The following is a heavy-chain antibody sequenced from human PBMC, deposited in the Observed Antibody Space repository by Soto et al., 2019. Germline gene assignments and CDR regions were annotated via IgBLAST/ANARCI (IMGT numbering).Heavy chain of an antibody. CDR1: GFTFSSYA. J-gene: IGHJ4*02. CDR3: AKEGIAARLFDY. Sequence: GGSLRLSCAASGFTFSSYAMSWVRQAPGKGLEWVSAISGSGGSTYYAESVKGRFTISRDNSKNTLYLQRNSLRAEDTAVYYCAKEGIAARLFDYWGQGTLVTVSS. D-gene: IGHD6-6*01. CDR2: ISGSGGST. V-gene: IGHV3-23*01.